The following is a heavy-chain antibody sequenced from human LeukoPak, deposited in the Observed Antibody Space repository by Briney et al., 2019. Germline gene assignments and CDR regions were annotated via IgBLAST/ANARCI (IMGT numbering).Heavy chain of an antibody. V-gene: IGHV3-64*01. CDR3: ARDGIAAAGSGDY. D-gene: IGHD6-13*01. Sequence: GGSLRLSCAASGFTFSSYAMHWVRQAPGKGLEYVSAISSNGGSTYYANSVKGRFTISRDNSKNTLYLQMNSLRAEDTAVYYCARDGIAAAGSGDYWGQGTLVTVSS. CDR2: ISSNGGST. J-gene: IGHJ4*02. CDR1: GFTFSSYA.